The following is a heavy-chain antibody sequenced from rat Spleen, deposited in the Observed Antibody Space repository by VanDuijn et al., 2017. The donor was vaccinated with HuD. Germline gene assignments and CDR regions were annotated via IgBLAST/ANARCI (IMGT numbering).Heavy chain of an antibody. CDR3: AKRGDYYSAYFDY. D-gene: IGHD1-1*01. CDR1: GFTFNNYY. J-gene: IGHJ2*01. CDR2: INSGGGNT. V-gene: IGHV5-25*01. Sequence: EVQLVESGGGLVQPGRSMKLSCAASGFTFNNYYMAWVRQAPTKGLEWVASINSGGGNTYYRDSVKGRFTVSRDNAKSTLYLQMDSLRSEDTATYYCAKRGDYYSAYFDYWGQGVMVTVSS.